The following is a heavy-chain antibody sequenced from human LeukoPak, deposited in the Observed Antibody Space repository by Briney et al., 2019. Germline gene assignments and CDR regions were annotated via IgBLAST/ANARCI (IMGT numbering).Heavy chain of an antibody. D-gene: IGHD3-22*01. Sequence: ASVKVSRKASGYTFTSYYMHWVRQAPGQGLEWMGIINPSGGSTSYAQKFQGRVTMTRDTSTSTVYMELSSLRSEDTAVYYCARGLYYYDSSGYYYEYYYYYGMDVWGQGTTVTVSS. V-gene: IGHV1-46*01. CDR1: GYTFTSYY. J-gene: IGHJ6*02. CDR2: INPSGGST. CDR3: ARGLYYYDSSGYYYEYYYYYGMDV.